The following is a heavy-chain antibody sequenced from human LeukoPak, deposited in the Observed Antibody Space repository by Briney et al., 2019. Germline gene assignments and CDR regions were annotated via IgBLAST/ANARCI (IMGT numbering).Heavy chain of an antibody. V-gene: IGHV1-8*01. CDR3: ARVTFGGVVADFDY. J-gene: IGHJ4*02. CDR2: MNPNSGNT. D-gene: IGHD3-16*02. CDR1: GYTFTSYD. Sequence: GASVKVSCKASGYTFTSYDINWVRQATGQGLEWMGWMNPNSGNTGYAQKFQGRVTMTRNNSISTAYMELSSLRSEDTAVYYCARVTFGGVVADFDYWGQGTLVTVS.